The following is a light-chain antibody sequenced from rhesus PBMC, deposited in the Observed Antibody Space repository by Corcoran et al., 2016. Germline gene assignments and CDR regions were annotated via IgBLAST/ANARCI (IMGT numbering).Light chain of an antibody. V-gene: IGLV2-32*02. CDR3: SSYAGSNTYI. CDR2: EVN. J-gene: IGLJ1*01. Sequence: QADLTQPRSVSGSPGQSVTISCTGTSSDIGAYNYVSWYRQHPGTAPKLIIYEVNKRPSGVSDRFSGSKSDNTASLPISGLQTEDEADYYGSSYAGSNTYIFGVGTRLNVL. CDR1: SSDIGAYNY.